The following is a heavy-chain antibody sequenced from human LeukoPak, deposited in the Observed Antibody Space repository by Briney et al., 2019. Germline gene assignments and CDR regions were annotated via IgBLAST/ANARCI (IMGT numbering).Heavy chain of an antibody. CDR2: INPNSGGT. D-gene: IGHD3-10*01. CDR3: ARERREFFDY. V-gene: IGHV1-2*02. CDR1: GYTFTDYY. J-gene: IGHJ4*02. Sequence: VASVKVSCKASGYTFTDYYVHWVRQAPGQGLEWMGWINPNSGGTKYAQNFQGRVTMTRDTSISTAYMELSRLRSDDTAVYYCARERREFFDYWGQGTLVTVSS.